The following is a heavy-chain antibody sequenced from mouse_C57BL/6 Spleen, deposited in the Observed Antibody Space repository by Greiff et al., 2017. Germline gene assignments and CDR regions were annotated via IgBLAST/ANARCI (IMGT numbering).Heavy chain of an antibody. D-gene: IGHD2-12*01. Sequence: VQLQQSGAELARPGASVKMSCKASGYTFTSYTMHWVKQRPGQGLEWIGYINPSSGYTKYNQKFKDKATLTADKSSSTAYMQLSSLTSEDSAVYYCADLRRPDYWGQGTTLTVSS. CDR1: GYTFTSYT. CDR2: INPSSGYT. J-gene: IGHJ2*01. CDR3: ADLRRPDY. V-gene: IGHV1-4*01.